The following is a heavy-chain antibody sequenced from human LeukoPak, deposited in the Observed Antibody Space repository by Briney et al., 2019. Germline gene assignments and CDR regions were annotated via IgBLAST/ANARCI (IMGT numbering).Heavy chain of an antibody. V-gene: IGHV3-74*01. CDR1: GCTFSSYW. J-gene: IGHJ4*02. CDR2: INSDGSST. Sequence: GGSLRLSCAASGCTFSSYWMHWVRQAPGKGLVWVSRINSDGSSTSYADSVKGRFTISRDNAKNTLYLQMNSLRAEDTAVYYCARDPLGYDSSGYYDYWGQGTLVTVSS. D-gene: IGHD3-22*01. CDR3: ARDPLGYDSSGYYDY.